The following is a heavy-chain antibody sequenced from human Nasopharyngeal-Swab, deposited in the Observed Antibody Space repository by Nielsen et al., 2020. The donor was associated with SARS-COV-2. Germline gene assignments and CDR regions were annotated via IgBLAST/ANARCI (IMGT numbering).Heavy chain of an antibody. V-gene: IGHV3-11*06. Sequence: GGSLRLSCEASGFTFSDYYMTWIRLAPGKGLEWVSYISPSGSYTRDADSVKGRFSISRDNAKNSLFLQMDSLRAEDTAVYYCAREDGVNTNDYWGQGTLVTVSS. J-gene: IGHJ4*02. CDR2: ISPSGSYT. CDR1: GFTFSDYY. D-gene: IGHD5-24*01. CDR3: AREDGVNTNDY.